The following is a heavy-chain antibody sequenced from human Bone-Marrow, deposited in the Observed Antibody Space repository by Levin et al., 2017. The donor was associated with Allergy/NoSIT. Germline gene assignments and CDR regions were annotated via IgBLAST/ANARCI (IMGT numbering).Heavy chain of an antibody. J-gene: IGHJ3*02. V-gene: IGHV3-53*01. D-gene: IGHD6-13*01. CDR2: IYSGGST. Sequence: GGSLRLSCAASGFTFSSNYMSWVRQAPGKGLEWVSVIYSGGSTYYADSVKGRFTISKDNSTNTLYLQMNSLRAEDTAVYYCARDLFRSDAFDIWGQGTMVTVSS. CDR3: ARDLFRSDAFDI. CDR1: GFTFSSNY.